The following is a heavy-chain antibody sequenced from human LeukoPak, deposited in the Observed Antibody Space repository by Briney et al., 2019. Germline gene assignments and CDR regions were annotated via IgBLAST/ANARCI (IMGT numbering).Heavy chain of an antibody. V-gene: IGHV3-30*02. CDR3: ARGAGELPNYYYYYYMDV. CDR2: IRYDGSNK. Sequence: GGSLRLSCAASGFTFSSYGMHWVRQAPGKGLEWVAFIRYDGSNKYYADSVKGRFTISRDNSKNTLYLQMNSLRAEDTAVYYCARGAGELPNYYYYYYMDVWGKGTTVTVSS. D-gene: IGHD1-26*01. CDR1: GFTFSSYG. J-gene: IGHJ6*03.